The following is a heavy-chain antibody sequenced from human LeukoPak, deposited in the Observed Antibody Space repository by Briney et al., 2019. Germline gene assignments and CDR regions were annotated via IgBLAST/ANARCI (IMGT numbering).Heavy chain of an antibody. CDR2: IIPILGIA. D-gene: IGHD3-16*01. J-gene: IGHJ3*02. CDR3: ARPVWGVTHDAFDI. Sequence: SVKVSCKASGGTFSSYTISWVRQAPGQGLEWMGRIIPILGIANYAQKFQGRVTITADKSTGTAYMELSSLRSEDTAVYYCARPVWGVTHDAFDIWGQGTMVTVSS. CDR1: GGTFSSYT. V-gene: IGHV1-69*02.